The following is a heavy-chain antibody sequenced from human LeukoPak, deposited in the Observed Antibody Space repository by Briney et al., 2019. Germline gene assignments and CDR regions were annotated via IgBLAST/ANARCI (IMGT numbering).Heavy chain of an antibody. V-gene: IGHV3-74*03. D-gene: IGHD6-13*01. CDR3: AKGGGTGYSSSWYSN. CDR1: GLTFNSYW. Sequence: PGGSLRLSCAASGLTFNSYWMHWVRQVAGKGLVWVARINGDASNTTYADSVKGRFTLSRDNSKNTLYLQMNSLRAEDTAMYYCAKGGGTGYSSSWYSNWGQGTLVTVSS. J-gene: IGHJ4*02. CDR2: INGDASNT.